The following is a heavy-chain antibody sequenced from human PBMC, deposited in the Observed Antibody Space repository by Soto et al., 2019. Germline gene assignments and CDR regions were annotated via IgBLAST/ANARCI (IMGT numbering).Heavy chain of an antibody. Sequence: SETLSLTCTVSGGSISTFYWSWIRQPPGKGLEWIGFIHYSGRANYNPSLKSRVTISVDTSKNQFSLKLSSVTAADTAVYYCARDRNGRLSAFDIWGQGTMVTVSS. V-gene: IGHV4-59*01. CDR3: ARDRNGRLSAFDI. CDR1: GGSISTFY. J-gene: IGHJ3*02. CDR2: IHYSGRA. D-gene: IGHD2-8*01.